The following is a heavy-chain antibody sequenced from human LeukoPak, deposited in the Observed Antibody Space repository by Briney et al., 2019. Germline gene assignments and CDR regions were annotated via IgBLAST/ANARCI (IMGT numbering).Heavy chain of an antibody. CDR2: ISAYNGNT. J-gene: IGHJ5*02. V-gene: IGHV1-18*01. Sequence: ASVKVSCKAPGYTFTSYGISWVPHAPGQGLEWMGWISAYNGNTNYAQKLQSRVTMTTDTSTSTAYMELRSLRSDDTAVYYCARDIHYYDSSGSPINWFDPWGQGTLVTVSS. CDR3: ARDIHYYDSSGSPINWFDP. CDR1: GYTFTSYG. D-gene: IGHD3-22*01.